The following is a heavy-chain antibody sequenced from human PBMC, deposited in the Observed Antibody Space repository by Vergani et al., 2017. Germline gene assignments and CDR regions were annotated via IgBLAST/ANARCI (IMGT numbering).Heavy chain of an antibody. D-gene: IGHD3-10*01. V-gene: IGHV4-39*07. J-gene: IGHJ4*02. Sequence: QLQLQESGPGLVKPSETLSLTCTVSGGSISSSSYYWGWIRQPPGKGLEWIGSIYYSGSTYYNPSLKSRVTISVDTSKNQFSLRLSSVTAADTAVYYCTKGGSGSYHISPFYYWGQGTLVTVSS. CDR1: GGSISSSSYY. CDR2: IYYSGST. CDR3: TKGGSGSYHISPFYY.